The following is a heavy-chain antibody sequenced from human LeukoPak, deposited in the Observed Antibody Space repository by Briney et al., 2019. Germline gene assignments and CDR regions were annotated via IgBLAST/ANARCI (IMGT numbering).Heavy chain of an antibody. CDR3: ARDRGDYGDYSTAGYFDL. CDR1: GYTFTVYY. D-gene: IGHD4-17*01. V-gene: IGHV1-2*06. CDR2: INPNSGGT. Sequence: ASVTVSCTGSGYTFTVYYMHWVRQAPGHRREWMGRINPNSGGTNYAQKFQGRVPMTRDTSISTAYMELSRLRSDDTAVYYCARDRGDYGDYSTAGYFDLWGRGSLVTVSS. J-gene: IGHJ2*01.